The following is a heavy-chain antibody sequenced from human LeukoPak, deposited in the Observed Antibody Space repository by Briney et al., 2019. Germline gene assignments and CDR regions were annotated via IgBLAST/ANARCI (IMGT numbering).Heavy chain of an antibody. Sequence: GGSLRLSCAASGFTFSSYAMHWVRQAPGKGLEWVSFISSDGSEKYYADSVKGRFTISRDNSKNTLYLQLNSLRVEDTAVYYCAREHGRSGYFDYWGQGTLVSVSS. CDR2: ISSDGSEK. D-gene: IGHD3-22*01. CDR3: AREHGRSGYFDY. J-gene: IGHJ4*02. V-gene: IGHV3-30*19. CDR1: GFTFSSYA.